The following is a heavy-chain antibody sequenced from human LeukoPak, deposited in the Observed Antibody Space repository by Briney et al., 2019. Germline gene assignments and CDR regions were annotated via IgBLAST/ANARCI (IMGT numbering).Heavy chain of an antibody. CDR1: GGSISSYY. D-gene: IGHD4-17*01. CDR3: ARGYGDFRVEGRYFHS. Sequence: SETLSLTCTVSGGSISSYYWSWIRQPPGKGLEWIGYIYYSRSTNYNPSLKSRVTISVDTSKNQFSLKLSSVTAADTAVYYCARGYGDFRVEGRYFHSWGQGTLVTVSS. CDR2: IYYSRST. V-gene: IGHV4-59*08. J-gene: IGHJ4*02.